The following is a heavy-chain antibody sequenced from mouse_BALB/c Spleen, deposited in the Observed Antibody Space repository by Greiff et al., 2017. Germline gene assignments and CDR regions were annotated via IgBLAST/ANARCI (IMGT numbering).Heavy chain of an antibody. J-gene: IGHJ3*01. CDR2: ISSGSSTI. V-gene: IGHV5-17*02. CDR3: ARSRGYYDYDGWFAY. CDR1: GFTFSSFG. Sequence: DVMLVESGGGLVQPGGSRKLSCAASGFTFSSFGMHWVRQAPEKGLEWVAYISSGSSTIYYADTVKGRFTISRDNPKNTLFLQMTSLRSEDTAMYYCARSRGYYDYDGWFAYWGQGTLVTVSA. D-gene: IGHD2-4*01.